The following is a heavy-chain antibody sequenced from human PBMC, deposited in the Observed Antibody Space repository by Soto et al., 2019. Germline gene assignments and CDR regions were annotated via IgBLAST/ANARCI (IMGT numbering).Heavy chain of an antibody. CDR1: GFTFSSYA. J-gene: IGHJ6*02. Sequence: QGQLVESGGGVVQPGRSLRLSCAASGFTFSSYAMHWVRQAPGKGLEWVAATSYDGSDNYYADSVKGRFTISRDNSKNTLYLQMSNLRPEDTAVYYCPRAPAPGRFPHYYGMDVWGLGTTVIVSS. D-gene: IGHD2-15*01. CDR3: PRAPAPGRFPHYYGMDV. V-gene: IGHV3-30-3*01. CDR2: TSYDGSDN.